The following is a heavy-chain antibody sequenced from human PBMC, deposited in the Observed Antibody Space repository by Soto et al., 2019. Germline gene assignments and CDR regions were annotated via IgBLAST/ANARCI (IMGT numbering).Heavy chain of an antibody. CDR3: ASVDRGAFDH. CDR2: IFYTEST. J-gene: IGHJ4*02. D-gene: IGHD5-12*01. V-gene: IGHV4-59*01. Sequence: SETLSLTCTVSGGSISSYYWIWIRQPPGKGLEWIGSIFYTESTDYNPSLKSRVTISLDTSKNHFSLNLSSVTAAGTAVYYCASVDRGAFDHWGQGTLVTVSS. CDR1: GGSISSYY.